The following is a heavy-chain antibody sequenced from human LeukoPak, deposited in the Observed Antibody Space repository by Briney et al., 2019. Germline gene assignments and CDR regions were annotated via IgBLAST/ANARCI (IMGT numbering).Heavy chain of an antibody. Sequence: SETLSLTCTVSGVSISSSNFYWGWIRQPPGKGLEWIGSIYYSGNTYYNASLKSQVSISIDTSKNQFSLRLTSVTAADTAVYYCARQTGSGLFILPGGQGTLVTVSS. V-gene: IGHV4-39*01. CDR2: IYYSGNT. D-gene: IGHD3/OR15-3a*01. CDR1: GVSISSSNFY. CDR3: ARQTGSGLFILP. J-gene: IGHJ4*02.